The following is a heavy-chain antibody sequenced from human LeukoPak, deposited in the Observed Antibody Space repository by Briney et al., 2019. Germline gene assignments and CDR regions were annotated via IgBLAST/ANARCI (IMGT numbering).Heavy chain of an antibody. J-gene: IGHJ4*02. CDR3: ARVWGDSSGWNYRLDY. Sequence: GASAKVSCKAFGYTFASYGISWVRQAPGQRLEWMGWISSYNGNTNYAQKLQGRVTMTTDTSTSTAYMELRSLRSDDTAVYYCARVWGDSSGWNYRLDYWGQGTLVTVSS. CDR1: GYTFASYG. D-gene: IGHD6-19*01. CDR2: ISSYNGNT. V-gene: IGHV1-18*01.